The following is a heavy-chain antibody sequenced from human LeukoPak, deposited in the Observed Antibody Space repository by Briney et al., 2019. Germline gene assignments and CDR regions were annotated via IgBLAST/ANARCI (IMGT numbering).Heavy chain of an antibody. Sequence: PSETLSLTCAVYGGSFSGYYWSWIRQPPGKGLEWIGEINHSGSTNYNPSLKSRVTISVDTSKNQFSLKLSSVTAADTAVYYCARHKRALYSSSSPRGLWFDPWGQGTLVTVSS. CDR1: GGSFSGYY. V-gene: IGHV4-34*01. J-gene: IGHJ5*02. D-gene: IGHD6-13*01. CDR3: ARHKRALYSSSSPRGLWFDP. CDR2: INHSGST.